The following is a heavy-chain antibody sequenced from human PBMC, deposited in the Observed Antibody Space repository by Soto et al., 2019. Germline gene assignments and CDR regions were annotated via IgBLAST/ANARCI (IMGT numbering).Heavy chain of an antibody. CDR1: GGTFSSYA. Sequence: SVKVSCKASGGTFSSYAISWVRQAPGQGLEWMGGIIPIFGTANYAQKFQGRVTITADESTSTAYMELSSLRSEDTAVYYCASGDLDYYDSSGYYQKYFDYWGQGTLVTVSS. J-gene: IGHJ4*02. CDR3: ASGDLDYYDSSGYYQKYFDY. D-gene: IGHD3-22*01. V-gene: IGHV1-69*13. CDR2: IIPIFGTA.